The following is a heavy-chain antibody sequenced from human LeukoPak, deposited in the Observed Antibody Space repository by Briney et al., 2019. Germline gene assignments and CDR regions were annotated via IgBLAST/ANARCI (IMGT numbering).Heavy chain of an antibody. CDR1: EFTFSSYE. CDR3: AKTSGWYHDY. J-gene: IGHJ4*02. CDR2: ISSGGGSI. D-gene: IGHD6-19*01. V-gene: IGHV3-48*03. Sequence: QPGGSLRLPCAASEFTFSSYEMNWVRQAPGKGLEWVSYISSGGGSIYYADSVKGRFTISRDNAKNSLYLQMNSLRAEDTAVYYCAKTSGWYHDYWGQGTLVTVSS.